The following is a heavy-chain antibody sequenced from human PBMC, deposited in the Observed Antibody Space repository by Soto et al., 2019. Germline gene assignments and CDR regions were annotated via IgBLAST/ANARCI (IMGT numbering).Heavy chain of an antibody. J-gene: IGHJ4*02. CDR3: ARVSTIFGVRFXY. CDR1: GGTFSSYA. V-gene: IGHV1-69*13. CDR2: IIPIFGTA. Sequence: VASVKVSCKASGGTFSSYAISWVRQAPGQGLEWMGGIIPIFGTANYAQKFQGRVTITADESTSTAYMELSSLRSEDTAVYYCARVSTIFGVRFXYWGQGTLVTVSS. D-gene: IGHD3-3*01.